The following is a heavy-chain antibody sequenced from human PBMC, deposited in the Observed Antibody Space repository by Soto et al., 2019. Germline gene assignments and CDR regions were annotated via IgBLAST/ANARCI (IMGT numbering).Heavy chain of an antibody. J-gene: IGHJ6*02. Sequence: SVKVSCKASGGTFSSYAISWVRQAPGQGLEWMGGIIPILGTANYAQKFQGRVTITADESTSTAYMELSSLRSEDTAVYYCARSNSISGSRGGDYEVLWYYYYGMDVWGQGTTVTVS. V-gene: IGHV1-69*13. CDR1: GGTFSSYA. CDR3: ARSNSISGSRGGDYEVLWYYYYGMDV. D-gene: IGHD4-17*01. CDR2: IIPILGTA.